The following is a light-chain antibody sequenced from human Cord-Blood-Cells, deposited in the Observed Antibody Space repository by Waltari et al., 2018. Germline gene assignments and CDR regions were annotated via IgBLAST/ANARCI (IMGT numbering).Light chain of an antibody. J-gene: IGKJ2*03. CDR1: QSVLYSSNNKNY. CDR2: WAS. Sequence: DIVMTQSPDSLAVSLGERATINCKSSQSVLYSSNNKNYLAWYQQKPGQPPKLLIYWASTREARVPDRFSGSGSGTDFTLTISSLQAEDVAVYYCQQYYSTPPYSFGHGTKLEIK. V-gene: IGKV4-1*01. CDR3: QQYYSTPPYS.